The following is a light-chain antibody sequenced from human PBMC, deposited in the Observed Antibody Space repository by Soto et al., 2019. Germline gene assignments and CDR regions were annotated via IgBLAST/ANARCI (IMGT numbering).Light chain of an antibody. CDR3: QQYESTPPT. CDR2: WAS. CDR1: QSVLYSSNNKNY. V-gene: IGKV4-1*01. Sequence: DIVMTQSPDSLAVSLGERATINCKSSQSVLYSSNNKNYVAWYQQRPGQPPKLLIYWASTRESGVPDRFSGSGSGTDFTLTITSLQAEDVAVYYCQQYESTPPTFGHGTKVEIK. J-gene: IGKJ2*01.